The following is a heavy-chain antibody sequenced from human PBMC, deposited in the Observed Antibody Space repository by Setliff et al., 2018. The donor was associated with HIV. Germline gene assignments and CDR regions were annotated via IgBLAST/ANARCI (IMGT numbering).Heavy chain of an antibody. CDR3: ARARTGWYNFDY. CDR1: GFTFRRYW. J-gene: IGHJ4*02. V-gene: IGHV3-7*01. CDR2: IKEDGSEK. D-gene: IGHD6-19*01. Sequence: GGSLRLSCAASGFTFRRYWMNWVRQSPGKGLEWVANIKEDGSEKYYVDSVKGRFTISRDNAKNSLYLQMNSLRAEDTAVYYCARARTGWYNFDYWGQGTPVTVSS.